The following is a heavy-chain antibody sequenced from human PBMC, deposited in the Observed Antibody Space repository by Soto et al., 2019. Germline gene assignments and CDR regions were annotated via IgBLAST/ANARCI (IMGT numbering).Heavy chain of an antibody. D-gene: IGHD3-10*01. CDR2: IRTSSPTI. CDR1: RFTFSDYS. J-gene: IGHJ4*02. Sequence: QVQLVESGGGLVKPGGSLRLSCAASRFTFSDYSMSWIRQAPGRGPEWVPCIRTSSPTIFYADSVKGRFTRSRDNTMSLLYLQMNSLRVQDAAIECCSREGPRKGMSSFDSWAQGTLGTDSS. CDR3: SREGPRKGMSSFDS. V-gene: IGHV3-11*01.